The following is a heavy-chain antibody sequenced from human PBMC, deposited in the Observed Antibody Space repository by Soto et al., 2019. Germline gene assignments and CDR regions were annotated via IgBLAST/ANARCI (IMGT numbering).Heavy chain of an antibody. CDR1: GFTFSSYS. J-gene: IGHJ4*02. CDR3: AKPRVDY. Sequence: PGGSLRLSCAASGFTFSSYSMNWVRQAPGKGLEWVSTISSSGSSTYYADSVKGRFTISRDNSKNTLYLQMNSLRAEDTAVYYCAKPRVDYWGQGTLVTVSS. V-gene: IGHV3-23*01. CDR2: ISSSGSST.